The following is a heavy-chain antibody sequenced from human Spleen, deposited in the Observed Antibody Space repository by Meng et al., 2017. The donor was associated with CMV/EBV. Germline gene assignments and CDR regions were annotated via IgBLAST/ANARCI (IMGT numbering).Heavy chain of an antibody. CDR3: AKVDSGSYHDAFDI. CDR1: GFTFSSYG. D-gene: IGHD1-26*01. CDR2: IRYDGSNK. J-gene: IGHJ3*02. V-gene: IGHV3-30*02. Sequence: GESLKISCAASGFTFSSYGMHWVRQAPGKGLEWVAFIRYDGSNKYYADSVKGRFTTSRDNSKNTLYLQMNSLRAEDTAVYYCAKVDSGSYHDAFDIWGQGTMVTVSS.